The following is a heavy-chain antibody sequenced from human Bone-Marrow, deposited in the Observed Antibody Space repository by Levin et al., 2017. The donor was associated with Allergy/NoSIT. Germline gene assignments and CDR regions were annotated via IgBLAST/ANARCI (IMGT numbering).Heavy chain of an antibody. D-gene: IGHD1-1*01. CDR1: GFTFSRSA. CDR2: ISYDGTDK. V-gene: IGHV3-30*04. J-gene: IGHJ6*02. CDR3: AKDEKNYLGTNYYYGMDV. Sequence: GGSLRLSCAASGFTFSRSAIHWVRQAPGKGLEWMAVISYDGTDKNYADSVKGRFTISRDNSKNTLYLQMNSLRGEDTAVYYCAKDEKNYLGTNYYYGMDVWGQGTTVIVSS.